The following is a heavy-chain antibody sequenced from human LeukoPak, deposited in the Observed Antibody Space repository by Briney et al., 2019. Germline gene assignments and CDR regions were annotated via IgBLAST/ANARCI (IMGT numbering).Heavy chain of an antibody. CDR3: AGTQTYYDFWSGQKQYYYGMDV. D-gene: IGHD3-3*01. CDR1: GGSISSSSYY. V-gene: IGHV4-61*02. Sequence: SETLSLTCTVSGGSISSSSYYWSWIRQPAGKGLEWIGRIYTSGSTNYNPSLKSRVTISVDTSKNQFSLKLSSVTAADTAVYYCAGTQTYYDFWSGQKQYYYGMDVWGQGTTVTVSS. J-gene: IGHJ6*02. CDR2: IYTSGST.